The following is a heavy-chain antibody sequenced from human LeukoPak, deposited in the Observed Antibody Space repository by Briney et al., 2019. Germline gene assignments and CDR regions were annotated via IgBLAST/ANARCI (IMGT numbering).Heavy chain of an antibody. CDR1: GFTFSSYS. Sequence: GGSLRLSCAASGFTFSSYSMNWVRQAPGKGLEWVSSISSSSSYIYYADSVKGRFTISRDNAKNSLYLQMNSLRAEDTAVYYCARKYSSSWYYFDYWGQGTLVTVSS. CDR2: ISSSSSYI. D-gene: IGHD6-13*01. CDR3: ARKYSSSWYYFDY. J-gene: IGHJ4*02. V-gene: IGHV3-21*01.